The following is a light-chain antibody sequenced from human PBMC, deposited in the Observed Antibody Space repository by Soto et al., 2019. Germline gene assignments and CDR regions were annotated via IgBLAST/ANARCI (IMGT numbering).Light chain of an antibody. CDR3: QQYGSSGT. CDR2: WAS. J-gene: IGKJ1*01. V-gene: IGKV4-1*01. CDR1: QSLLYTSNNKNY. Sequence: DIVMTQSPDSLAVSLGARATINCKSSQSLLYTSNNKNYLAWYQQKPGQPPKLLIVWASTRASGVPDRFSGSGSGTDFTLTISRLEPEDFAVYYCQQYGSSGTFGQGTKVDIK.